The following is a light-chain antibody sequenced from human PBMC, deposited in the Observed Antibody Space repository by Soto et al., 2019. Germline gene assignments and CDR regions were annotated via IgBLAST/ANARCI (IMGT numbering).Light chain of an antibody. V-gene: IGLV1-51*01. CDR2: DTN. CDR1: SSNIGKNY. CDR3: GTWDTSLRAVV. Sequence: QSVLTQPPSVSAAPGQKVTISCSGASSNIGKNYVSWYQQLPGTAPKLLIFDTNKRPSGIPDRFSGSKSGTSAALDITALQTGDEADYYCGTWDTSLRAVVFGGGTKLTVL. J-gene: IGLJ2*01.